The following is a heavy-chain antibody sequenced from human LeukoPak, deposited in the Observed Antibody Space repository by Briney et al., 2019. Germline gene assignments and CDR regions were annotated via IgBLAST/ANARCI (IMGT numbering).Heavy chain of an antibody. Sequence: GASVKVSCKASGGTFSSYAISWVRQAPGQGLEWMGRIIALFGTTNYAQRFQGRVTITTDKSTSTAYMELSSLTSDDTAVYFCARAWGGSYGSADYYYYMDVWGRGTTVTVSS. J-gene: IGHJ6*03. CDR3: ARAWGGSYGSADYYYYMDV. CDR1: GGTFSSYA. CDR2: IIALFGTT. D-gene: IGHD1-26*01. V-gene: IGHV1-69*05.